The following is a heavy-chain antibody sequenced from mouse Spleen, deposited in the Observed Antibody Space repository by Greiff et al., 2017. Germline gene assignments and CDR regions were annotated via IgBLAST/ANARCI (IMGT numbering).Heavy chain of an antibody. CDR3: ALYDYDVGVYAMDY. CDR1: GYTFTSYW. Sequence: QVQLQQPGTELVKPGASVKMSCKASGYTFTSYWITWVKQRPGQGLEWIGDIYPGSGSNNYNEKFKSKATLTVDPSSSTAYMQLSSLTSEDSAVYYCALYDYDVGVYAMDYWGQGTSVTVSS. V-gene: IGHV1-55*01. J-gene: IGHJ4*01. CDR2: IYPGSGSN. D-gene: IGHD2-4*01.